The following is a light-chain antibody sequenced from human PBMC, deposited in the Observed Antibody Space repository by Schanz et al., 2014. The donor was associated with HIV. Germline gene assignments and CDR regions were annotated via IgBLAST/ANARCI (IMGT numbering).Light chain of an antibody. CDR1: AFNIGHYS. CDR2: DNN. V-gene: IGLV1-51*01. Sequence: QSVLTQPPSVSAAPGQRVTISCSGSAFNIGHYSVSWYQQFPGTVPKLLIYDNNERPSDIPDRFSGSKTGTSATLAITGLQTEDEADYYCATWDTFLNGVVFGGGTKVTVL. J-gene: IGLJ2*01. CDR3: ATWDTFLNGVV.